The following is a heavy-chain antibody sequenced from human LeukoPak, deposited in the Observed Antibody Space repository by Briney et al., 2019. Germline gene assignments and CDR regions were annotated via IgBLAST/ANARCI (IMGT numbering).Heavy chain of an antibody. CDR2: ISGSGGST. V-gene: IGHV3-23*01. D-gene: IGHD3-10*01. Sequence: GGSLRLSWAASGXTFSSYAMSWVRQAPGKGLEWVSAISGSGGSTYYADSVKGRFTISRDNSKNTLYLQINSLRAEDTALYYCAKVWFGEDTYLDFWGQGTLVTVSS. J-gene: IGHJ4*02. CDR1: GXTFSSYA. CDR3: AKVWFGEDTYLDF.